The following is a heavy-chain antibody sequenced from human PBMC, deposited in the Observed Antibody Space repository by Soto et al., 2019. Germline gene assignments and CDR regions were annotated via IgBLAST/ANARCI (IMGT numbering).Heavy chain of an antibody. D-gene: IGHD7-27*01. Sequence: GGSLRLSCAASGFTFSSYGMHWVRQAPGKGLEWVAVIWYDGSNKYYADSVKGRFTISRDNSKNTLYLQMNSLRAEDTAVYYCARDDHPLTGVNAFDIWGQGTMVTVSS. CDR1: GFTFSSYG. CDR2: IWYDGSNK. J-gene: IGHJ3*02. CDR3: ARDDHPLTGVNAFDI. V-gene: IGHV3-33*01.